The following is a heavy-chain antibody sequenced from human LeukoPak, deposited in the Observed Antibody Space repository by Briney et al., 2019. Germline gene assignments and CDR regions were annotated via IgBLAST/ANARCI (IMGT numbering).Heavy chain of an antibody. J-gene: IGHJ3*02. CDR1: GDSVSSNSAA. Sequence: SQTLSLTYGISGDSVSSNSAAWNWIRQSPSRGLEWLGRTFYRSKWRYDYAVSVKSQITINPDTSKNQFSLQLNSVTADDTAMYYCAREPGQWPPFDISGQGTMVTVSS. CDR2: TFYRSKWRY. CDR3: AREPGQWPPFDI. D-gene: IGHD6-19*01. V-gene: IGHV6-1*01.